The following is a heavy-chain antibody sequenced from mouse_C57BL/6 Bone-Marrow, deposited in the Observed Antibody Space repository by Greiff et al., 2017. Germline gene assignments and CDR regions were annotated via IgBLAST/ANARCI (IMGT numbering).Heavy chain of an antibody. J-gene: IGHJ3*01. V-gene: IGHV1-19*01. Sequence: EVHLVESGPVLVKPGASVKMSCKASGYTFTDYYMNWVKQSHGKSLEWIGVINPYNGGTSYNQKFKGKATLTVDKSSSTAYMELNSLTSEDSAVYYCARRCAWFAYWGQGTLVTVSA. CDR3: ARRCAWFAY. CDR1: GYTFTDYY. CDR2: INPYNGGT.